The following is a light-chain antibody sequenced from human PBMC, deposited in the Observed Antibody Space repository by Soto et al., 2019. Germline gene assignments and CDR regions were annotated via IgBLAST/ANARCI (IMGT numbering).Light chain of an antibody. V-gene: IGLV1-51*02. CDR2: EDY. Sequence: QSVLTQPPSVSAAPGQKVTISCSGSSSNIGITSVSWYQHLPETAPKLLIHEDYKRPPGIPDRFSGSKSGTSATLTITGLQTGVEADYYCGTWDSSLSADVFGPGTKVTVL. CDR1: SSNIGITS. J-gene: IGLJ1*01. CDR3: GTWDSSLSADV.